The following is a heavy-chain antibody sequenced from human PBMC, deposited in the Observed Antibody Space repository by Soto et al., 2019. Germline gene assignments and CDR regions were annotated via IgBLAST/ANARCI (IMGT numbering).Heavy chain of an antibody. J-gene: IGHJ4*02. Sequence: QVQLQESGPGLVKPSQTLSLTCTVSGASISSGAYYWSWIRQHPGKGLEWIAYIYSSGTTYSNPSLKSRIPMSVDTSKNQFSLNLSSVTAADSAVYYCARIGGHLIGPFDYLGQGTLVTVSS. CDR2: IYSSGTT. CDR3: ARIGGHLIGPFDY. V-gene: IGHV4-31*03. D-gene: IGHD3-16*01. CDR1: GASISSGAYY.